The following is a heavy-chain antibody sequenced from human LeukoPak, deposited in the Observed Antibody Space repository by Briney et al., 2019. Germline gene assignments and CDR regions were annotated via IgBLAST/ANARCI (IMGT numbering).Heavy chain of an antibody. D-gene: IGHD5-18*01. Sequence: GASVKVSCKASGGTFSSYAISWVRQAPGHGLEWMGGIIPIFGTANYAQKFQGRVTITTDKSTSTAYMELSSLRSEDTAVYYCARSGYSYDYFDYWGQGTLVTVSS. V-gene: IGHV1-69*05. CDR1: GGTFSSYA. CDR2: IIPIFGTA. J-gene: IGHJ4*02. CDR3: ARSGYSYDYFDY.